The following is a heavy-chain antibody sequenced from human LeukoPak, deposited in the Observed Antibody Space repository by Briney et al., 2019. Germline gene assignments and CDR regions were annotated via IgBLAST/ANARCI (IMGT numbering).Heavy chain of an antibody. CDR1: GYIHTELS. Sequence: ASVNVSCKFCGYIHTELSMHWVRQAPGKGLEWMGGFDPEDGETIYAQKLQGRVNMHDDKYTDTDYMELSNMRSEDTAVYYCATEARIAAAGAFDIWGQGTMVTVSS. D-gene: IGHD6-13*01. V-gene: IGHV1-24*01. J-gene: IGHJ3*02. CDR3: ATEARIAAAGAFDI. CDR2: FDPEDGET.